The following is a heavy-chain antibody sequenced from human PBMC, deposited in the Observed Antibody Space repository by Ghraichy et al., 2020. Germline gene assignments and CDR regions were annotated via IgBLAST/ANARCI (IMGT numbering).Heavy chain of an antibody. CDR1: GGSVSSGSYY. Sequence: SETLSLTCTVSGGSVSSGSYYWSWIRQPPGKGLEWIGYIYYSGSTNYNPSLKSRVTISVDTSKNQFSLKLSSVTAADTAVYYFARVGIVVVPAAMPRFDPWGQGTLVTVSS. D-gene: IGHD2-2*01. V-gene: IGHV4-61*01. CDR3: ARVGIVVVPAAMPRFDP. CDR2: IYYSGST. J-gene: IGHJ5*02.